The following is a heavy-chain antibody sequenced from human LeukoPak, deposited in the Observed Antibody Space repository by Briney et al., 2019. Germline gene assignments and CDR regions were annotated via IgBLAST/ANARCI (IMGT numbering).Heavy chain of an antibody. CDR1: GGSISSYY. CDR3: ARGEGTMIVPDDAFDI. V-gene: IGHV4-59*08. Sequence: PSETLSLTCTVSGGSISSYYWSWIRQPPGKGLEWIGYIYYSGSTNYNPSLKSRVTISVDTSKNQFSLKLSSVTAADTAVYYCARGEGTMIVPDDAFDIWGQGTMVTVSS. D-gene: IGHD3-22*01. J-gene: IGHJ3*02. CDR2: IYYSGST.